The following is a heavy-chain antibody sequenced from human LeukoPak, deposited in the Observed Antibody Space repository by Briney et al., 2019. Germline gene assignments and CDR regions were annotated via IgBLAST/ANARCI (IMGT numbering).Heavy chain of an antibody. V-gene: IGHV4-34*01. CDR1: GGSFYGYY. Sequence: TSETLSLTCAVYGGSFYGYYWSWLRQPPGKGREWLGEINHSGSTNYNPSLKSRVTILVDTSKNQFSLKLYSVTAADTAVHYCARGVAVAVNLDYWGQGTLVTVSS. J-gene: IGHJ4*02. D-gene: IGHD6-19*01. CDR3: ARGVAVAVNLDY. CDR2: INHSGST.